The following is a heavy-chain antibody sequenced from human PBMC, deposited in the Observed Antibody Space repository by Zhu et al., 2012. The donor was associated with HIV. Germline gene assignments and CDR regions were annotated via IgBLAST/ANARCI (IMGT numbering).Heavy chain of an antibody. CDR1: GYSISSGYY. CDR2: IYHSGST. D-gene: IGHD5-12*01. Sequence: QVQLQESGPGLVKPSETLSLTCAVSGYSISSGYYWGWIRQPPGKGLEWIGSIYHSGSTYYDPSLKSRVTISVDTSKNQFSLKLSSVTAADTAVYYCARDRSYSGYDTFDYWGQGTLVTVSS. CDR3: ARDRSYSGYDTFDY. V-gene: IGHV4-38-2*02. J-gene: IGHJ4*02.